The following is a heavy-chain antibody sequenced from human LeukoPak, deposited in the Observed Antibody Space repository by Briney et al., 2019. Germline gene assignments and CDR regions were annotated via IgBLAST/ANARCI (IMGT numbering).Heavy chain of an antibody. CDR1: GGSFSGYY. D-gene: IGHD5-18*01. V-gene: IGHV4-34*01. Sequence: PSETLSLTCAVYGGSFSGYYWSWIRQPPGKGLEWIGEINHSGSTNYNPSLKSRVTISVDTSKNQFSLKLSSVTAADTAVYYCASQNLDTSLGIGYWGQGTLVTVSS. CDR2: INHSGST. CDR3: ASQNLDTSLGIGY. J-gene: IGHJ4*02.